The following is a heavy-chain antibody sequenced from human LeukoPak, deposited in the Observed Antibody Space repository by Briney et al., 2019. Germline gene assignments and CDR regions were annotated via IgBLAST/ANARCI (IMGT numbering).Heavy chain of an antibody. D-gene: IGHD3-22*01. CDR3: ASDGVDYYDSSGSSQFDY. CDR1: GGTFSSYA. J-gene: IGHJ4*02. CDR2: IIPIFGIA. V-gene: IGHV1-69*04. Sequence: SVKVSCKASGGTFSSYAISWVRQAPGQGLEWMGRIIPIFGIANYAQEFQGRVTITADKSTSTAYMELSSLRSEDTAVYYCASDGVDYYDSSGSSQFDYWGQGTLVTVSS.